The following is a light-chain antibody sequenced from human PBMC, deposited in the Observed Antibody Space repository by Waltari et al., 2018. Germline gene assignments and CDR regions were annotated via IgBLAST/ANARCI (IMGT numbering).Light chain of an antibody. CDR1: TSDVGTYNF. CDR3: CSFVTGDTWV. CDR2: EVN. J-gene: IGLJ3*02. V-gene: IGLV2-23*02. Sequence: QSALTQPASVSGSPGQSIPISCPGTTSDVGTYNFVSWYQQHPGKAPKLIIYEVNQRPSGVSNRFSGSKSGNTAALTISGLQIEDEAYYYCCSFVTGDTWVFGGGTKVAVL.